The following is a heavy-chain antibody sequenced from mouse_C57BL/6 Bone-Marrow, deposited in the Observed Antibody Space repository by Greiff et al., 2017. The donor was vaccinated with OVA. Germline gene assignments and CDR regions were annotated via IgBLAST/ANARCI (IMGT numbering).Heavy chain of an antibody. V-gene: IGHV1-82*01. CDR1: GYAFSSSW. D-gene: IGHD1-1*01. Sequence: QVQLQQSGPELVKPGASVKISCKASGYAFSSSWMNWVKQRPGKGLEWIGRIYPGDGDTNYNGKFKGKATLTADKSSSTAYMQLSSLTSEDSAVYFCASPYYCGIFDYWGQGTTLTVSS. CDR3: ASPYYCGIFDY. J-gene: IGHJ2*01. CDR2: IYPGDGDT.